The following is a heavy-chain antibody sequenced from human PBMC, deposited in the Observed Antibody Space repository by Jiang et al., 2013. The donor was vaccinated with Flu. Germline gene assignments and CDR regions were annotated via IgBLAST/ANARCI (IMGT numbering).Heavy chain of an antibody. CDR3: ARLATADTNDY. D-gene: IGHD6-13*01. V-gene: IGHV6-1*01. Sequence: NWIRQSPSRGLEWLGRTYYRSKWNNNYAASVRSRITINPDTSKNQFSLQLNSVTPEDTAVYYCARLATADTNDYWGQGTLVTVSS. J-gene: IGHJ4*02. CDR2: TYYRSKWNN.